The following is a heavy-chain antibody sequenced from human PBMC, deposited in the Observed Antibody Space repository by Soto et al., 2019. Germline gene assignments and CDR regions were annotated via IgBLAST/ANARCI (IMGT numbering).Heavy chain of an antibody. CDR1: GGSFSGYY. CDR3: ARRLGIAARPKYNWFDP. V-gene: IGHV4-34*01. J-gene: IGHJ5*02. Sequence: SETLSLTCAVYGGSFSGYYWSWIRQPPGKGLEWIGEINHSGSTNYNPSLKSRVTISVDTSKNQFSLKLSSVTAADTAVYYCARRLGIAARPKYNWFDPWGQGTLVTVSS. CDR2: INHSGST. D-gene: IGHD6-6*01.